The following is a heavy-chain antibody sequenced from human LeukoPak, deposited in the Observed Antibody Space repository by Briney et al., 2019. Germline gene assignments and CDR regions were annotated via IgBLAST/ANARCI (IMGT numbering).Heavy chain of an antibody. Sequence: SETLSLTCTVSGGSISYYYWSWIRQPPGKGLEWIGYIYYSGSTNYNPSLKSRVTISVATSKNQFSLKLNSVTAADTAVYYCARTTEGYCRSTSCYGFYYSYYMDVWGKGSTVTISS. D-gene: IGHD2-2*01. J-gene: IGHJ6*03. CDR3: ARTTEGYCRSTSCYGFYYSYYMDV. CDR2: IYYSGST. V-gene: IGHV4-59*01. CDR1: GGSISYYY.